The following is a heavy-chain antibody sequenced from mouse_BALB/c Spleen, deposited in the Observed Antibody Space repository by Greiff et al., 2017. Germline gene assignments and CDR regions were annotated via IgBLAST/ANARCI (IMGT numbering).Heavy chain of an antibody. CDR1: GYTFTSYV. CDR2: INPYNDGT. CDR3: ARGGSYFDY. J-gene: IGHJ2*01. Sequence: EVKLMESGPELVKPGASVKMSCKASGYTFTSYVMHWVKQKPGQGLEWIGYINPYNDGTKYNEKFKGKATLTSDKSSSTAYMELSSLTSEDSAVYYCARGGSYFDYWGQGTTLTVSS. V-gene: IGHV1-14*01.